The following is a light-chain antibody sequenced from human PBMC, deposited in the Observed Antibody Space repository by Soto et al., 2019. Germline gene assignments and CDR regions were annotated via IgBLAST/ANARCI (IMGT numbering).Light chain of an antibody. J-gene: IGKJ4*01. V-gene: IGKV3-20*01. CDR3: QQYGSSPRT. CDR1: QSVTSSY. Sequence: EIVLTQSPGTLSLSPGERATLSCRASQSVTSSYLAWYQQKPRQAPRLLIYGASSRATGIPDRFSGSGSGTEFTLTISRLEPEDFAVYYCQQYGSSPRTFGGGTKVEIK. CDR2: GAS.